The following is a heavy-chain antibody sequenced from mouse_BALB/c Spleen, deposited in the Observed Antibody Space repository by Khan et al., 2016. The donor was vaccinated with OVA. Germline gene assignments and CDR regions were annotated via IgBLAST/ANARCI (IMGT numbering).Heavy chain of an antibody. D-gene: IGHD2-14*01. J-gene: IGHJ3*01. V-gene: IGHV1-4*01. Sequence: QVQLKESGAELARPGASVKMSCKASGYTFTSYTIHWIKERPGQGLEWIGYINPSNGYTNYNQKFKDKATLTTDKSSTTAYLQLSSLTSDDSAVYNCVGDGAYHRNDGWFAYWGQGTLVTVSA. CDR3: VGDGAYHRNDGWFAY. CDR1: GYTFTSYT. CDR2: INPSNGYT.